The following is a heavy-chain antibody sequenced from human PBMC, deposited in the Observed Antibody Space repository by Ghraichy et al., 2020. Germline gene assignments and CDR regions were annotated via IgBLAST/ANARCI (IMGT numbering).Heavy chain of an antibody. CDR1: GFTFSSYW. Sequence: GGSLRLSCAVSGFTFSSYWMHWVRQAPGKGLVWVSRINSDGSSTSYADSVKGRFTISRDNAKNTLYLQMKRLRAEDTAVYYCAIPGDSSGPYRDWGQGTLVTVSS. CDR3: AIPGDSSGPYRD. V-gene: IGHV3-74*01. D-gene: IGHD6-19*01. CDR2: INSDGSST. J-gene: IGHJ4*02.